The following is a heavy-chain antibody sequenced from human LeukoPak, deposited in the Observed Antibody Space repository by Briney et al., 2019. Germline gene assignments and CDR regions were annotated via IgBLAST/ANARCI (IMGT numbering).Heavy chain of an antibody. CDR3: ARGRAVACDY. V-gene: IGHV3-33*08. CDR2: IWYDGSNK. CDR1: GFTFSNYW. Sequence: GGSLRLSCAASGFTFSNYWMSWVRQAPGKGLEWVAVIWYDGSNKYYADSVKGRFTISRDNSKNTLYLQMNSLRAEDTAVYYCARGRAVACDYWGQGTLVTVSS. J-gene: IGHJ4*02. D-gene: IGHD6-19*01.